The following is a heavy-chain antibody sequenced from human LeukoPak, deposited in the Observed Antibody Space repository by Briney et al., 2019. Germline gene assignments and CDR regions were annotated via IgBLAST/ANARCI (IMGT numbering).Heavy chain of an antibody. J-gene: IGHJ4*02. V-gene: IGHV1-18*01. CDR2: INAYNGNT. D-gene: IGHD3-16*01. CDR1: GYTFNSYS. Sequence: ASVKVSCKASGYTFNSYSINWVRQAPGQGLEWMGSINAYNGNTNYAQKVQGRVTMTTDTSTSTAYMELRSLRSDDTAPYYCARDGFRGPSDYWGQGTLVTVSS. CDR3: ARDGFRGPSDY.